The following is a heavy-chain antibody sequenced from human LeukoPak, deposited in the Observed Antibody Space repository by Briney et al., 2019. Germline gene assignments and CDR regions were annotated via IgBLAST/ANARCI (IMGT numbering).Heavy chain of an antibody. CDR2: ISGSGDST. D-gene: IGHD3-22*01. J-gene: IGHJ4*02. CDR1: GFTFTNNA. V-gene: IGHV3-23*01. Sequence: GGSLRLSCAASGFTFTNNAMTWVRQAPGKGLEWVSSISGSGDSTDFTGSVRGRFTISRDNSKNTLYLQMNSLRIEDTAVYYCGKKYYYDMSRFYRDVADSWGQGTLVTVSS. CDR3: GKKYYYDMSRFYRDVADS.